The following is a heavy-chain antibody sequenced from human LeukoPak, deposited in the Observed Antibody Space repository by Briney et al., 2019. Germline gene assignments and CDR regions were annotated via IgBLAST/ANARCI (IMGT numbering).Heavy chain of an antibody. V-gene: IGHV3-48*04. D-gene: IGHD3-22*01. CDR2: ISSSSSTI. J-gene: IGHJ6*03. CDR1: GFTFSSYS. CDR3: ARALYDSSGYWVYYYYMDV. Sequence: GGSLRLSCTASGFTFSSYSMNWVRQAPGKGLEWVSYISSSSSTIYYADSVKGRFTISRDNAKNSLYLQMNSLRAEDTAVYYCARALYDSSGYWVYYYYMDVWGKGTTVTVSS.